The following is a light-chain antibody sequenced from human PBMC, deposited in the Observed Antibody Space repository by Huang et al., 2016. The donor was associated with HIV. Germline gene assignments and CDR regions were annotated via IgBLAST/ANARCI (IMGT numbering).Light chain of an antibody. J-gene: IGKJ4*01. CDR3: QQFKNYPLT. CDR2: DAS. CDR1: QDITDA. Sequence: AIQLTQSPSFLSASVGDRVTITCRASQDITDALAWYQQKPCKPPKVLIYDASSLESGVPSRFSGSGSGADFTLTISSLQPEDFATYYCQQFKNYPLTFGGGTKVEVK. V-gene: IGKV1D-13*01.